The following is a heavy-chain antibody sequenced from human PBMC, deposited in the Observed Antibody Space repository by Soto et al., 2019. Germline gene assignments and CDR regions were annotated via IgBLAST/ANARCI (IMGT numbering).Heavy chain of an antibody. CDR3: ARGLGSYSPYYYGMDV. CDR1: GGSISSYY. D-gene: IGHD1-26*01. J-gene: IGHJ6*02. Sequence: QVQLQESGPGLVKPSETLSLTCTVSGGSISSYYWSWIRQPPGKGLEWLGYIYYSGSTKYNPSLKSRVTISVDTSKNQFSLKLSSVTAADTAVYYCARGLGSYSPYYYGMDVWGQGTTVSVSS. CDR2: IYYSGST. V-gene: IGHV4-59*01.